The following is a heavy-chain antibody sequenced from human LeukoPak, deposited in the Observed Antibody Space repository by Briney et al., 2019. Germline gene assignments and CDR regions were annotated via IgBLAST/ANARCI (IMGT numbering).Heavy chain of an antibody. CDR2: ISSSSGNI. CDR3: ARGGSSCFDY. Sequence: PGGSLRLSCAASGFTFSSSHMNWVRHAPGKGLEWVSYISSSSGNIYYADSVKGRFTTSRDNAKNSLYLQMNNLRDEDTAVYYCARGGSSCFDYWGQGTLVTVSS. CDR1: GFTFSSSH. J-gene: IGHJ4*02. V-gene: IGHV3-48*02. D-gene: IGHD6-13*01.